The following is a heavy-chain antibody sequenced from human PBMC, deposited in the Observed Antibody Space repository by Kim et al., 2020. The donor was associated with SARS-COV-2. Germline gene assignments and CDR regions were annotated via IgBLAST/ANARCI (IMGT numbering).Heavy chain of an antibody. Sequence: VKGRFTISRDNSKNTLYLQMNSQRAEDTAVYYCAKAGTIVAAGLRNWFDPWGQGTLVTVSS. V-gene: IGHV3-23*01. D-gene: IGHD6-13*01. CDR3: AKAGTIVAAGLRNWFDP. J-gene: IGHJ5*02.